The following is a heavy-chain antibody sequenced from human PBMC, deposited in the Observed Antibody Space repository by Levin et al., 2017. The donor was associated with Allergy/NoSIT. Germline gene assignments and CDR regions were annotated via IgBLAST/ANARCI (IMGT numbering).Heavy chain of an antibody. CDR2: IWFDGSKK. V-gene: IGHV3-33*01. CDR3: ARDGGAVAGSTWFDP. Sequence: PGGSLRLSCAASGFTFSSYGMHWVRRAPGKGLEWVAVIWFDGSKKYYADSVKGRFSISRDNSKNTLYLQMNSLRAEATAVYYCARDGGAVAGSTWFDPWGQGTLVTVSS. CDR1: GFTFSSYG. J-gene: IGHJ5*02. D-gene: IGHD6-19*01.